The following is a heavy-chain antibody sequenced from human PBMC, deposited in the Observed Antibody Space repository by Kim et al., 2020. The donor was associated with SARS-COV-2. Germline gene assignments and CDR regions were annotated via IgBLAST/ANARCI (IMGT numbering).Heavy chain of an antibody. D-gene: IGHD6-13*01. V-gene: IGHV1-18*04. CDR2: ISAYNGNT. Sequence: ASVKVSCKASGYTFTSYGISWVRQAPGQGLEWMGWISAYNGNTNYAQKLQGRVTMTTDTSTSTAYMELRSLRSDDTAVYYCARRSIAAAGTEVGREGDVWGQGTTVTVSS. CDR3: ARRSIAAAGTEVGREGDV. CDR1: GYTFTSYG. J-gene: IGHJ6*02.